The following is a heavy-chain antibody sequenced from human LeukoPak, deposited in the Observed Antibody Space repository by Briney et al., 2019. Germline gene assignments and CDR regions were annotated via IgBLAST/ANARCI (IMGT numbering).Heavy chain of an antibody. CDR3: ARGAYCSSTSCYTGDDWFDP. CDR2: IHYSGRT. D-gene: IGHD2-2*02. J-gene: IGHJ5*02. V-gene: IGHV4-59*11. Sequence: PSETLSLTCTVSGGSISGHYWGWIRQPPGKGLEWIGYIHYSGRTDYKPSLKSRLTLSVDTSKNQFSLKLSSVTAADTAVYYCARGAYCSSTSCYTGDDWFDPWGQGTLVTVSS. CDR1: GGSISGHY.